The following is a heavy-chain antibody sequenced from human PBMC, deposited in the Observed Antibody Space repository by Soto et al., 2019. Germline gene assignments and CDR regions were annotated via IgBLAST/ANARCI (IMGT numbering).Heavy chain of an antibody. Sequence: GGSLRLSCAASGFTFSSYGMHWVRQAPGKGLEWVAVIWYDGSNKYYADSVKGRFTISRDNSKNTLYLQMNSLRAEDTAVYYCARDPSHYYYYYMDVWGKGTTVTVSS. CDR2: IWYDGSNK. V-gene: IGHV3-33*01. CDR1: GFTFSSYG. J-gene: IGHJ6*03. CDR3: ARDPSHYYYYYMDV.